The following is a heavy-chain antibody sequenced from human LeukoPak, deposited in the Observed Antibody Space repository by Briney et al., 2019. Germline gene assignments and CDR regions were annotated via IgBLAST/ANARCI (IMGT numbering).Heavy chain of an antibody. CDR2: IIPIFGTA. J-gene: IGHJ4*02. V-gene: IGHV1-69*13. D-gene: IGHD3-9*01. CDR3: ARREHYDILTGYVY. Sequence: SVXXSXKASXGTFSSYAISWVRQAPGQGLEWMGGIIPIFGTANYAQKFQGRVTITADESTSTAYMELSSLRSEDTAVYYCARREHYDILTGYVYWGQGTLVTVSS. CDR1: XGTFSSYA.